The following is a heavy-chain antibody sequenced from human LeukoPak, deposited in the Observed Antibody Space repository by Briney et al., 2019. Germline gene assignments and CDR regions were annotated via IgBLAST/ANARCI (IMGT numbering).Heavy chain of an antibody. CDR1: DFTFNTYA. V-gene: IGHV3-23*01. CDR2: IGGSGANT. CDR3: VRGPRYYDDSGFHYGVFDI. J-gene: IGHJ3*02. D-gene: IGHD3-22*01. Sequence: GGSLRLSCAASDFTFNTYAMSWVRQAPGKGLEWVSTIGGSGANTYYADSVKGRFTISRDTSKNTLYLQINSLRAEDTAVYYCVRGPRYYDDSGFHYGVFDIWGQGTVVTVSS.